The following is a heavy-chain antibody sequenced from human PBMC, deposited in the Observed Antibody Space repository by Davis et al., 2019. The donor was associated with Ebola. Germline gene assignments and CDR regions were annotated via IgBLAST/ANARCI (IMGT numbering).Heavy chain of an antibody. CDR2: INPNSGGT. V-gene: IGHV1-2*04. Sequence: ASVKVSCKASGYTFTGYYMHWVRQAPGQGLEWMGWINPNSGGTNYAQKFQGWVTMTRDTSISTAYMELSRLRSDDTAVYYCARARLELRINWFDPWGQGTLVTVSS. CDR3: ARARLELRINWFDP. J-gene: IGHJ5*02. D-gene: IGHD1-7*01. CDR1: GYTFTGYY.